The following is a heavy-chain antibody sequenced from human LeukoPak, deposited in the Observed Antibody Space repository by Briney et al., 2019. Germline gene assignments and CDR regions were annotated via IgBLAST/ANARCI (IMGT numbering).Heavy chain of an antibody. CDR2: ISGSGGTT. Sequence: GGSLRLSRAASGFTFNSYAMTWVRQAPGKGLEWVSAISGSGGTTYYADSVKGRFTISRDNSKNTLYLQMDSLRAEDTAVYYCAKVLGRSGWQTDYWGQGTLVSVSS. CDR1: GFTFNSYA. CDR3: AKVLGRSGWQTDY. V-gene: IGHV3-23*01. D-gene: IGHD6-19*01. J-gene: IGHJ4*02.